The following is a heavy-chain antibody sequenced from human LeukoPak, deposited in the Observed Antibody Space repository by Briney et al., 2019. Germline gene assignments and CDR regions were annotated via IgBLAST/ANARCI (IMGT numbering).Heavy chain of an antibody. CDR1: GFTFSSYA. V-gene: IGHV3-30*04. CDR2: ISYDGSNK. J-gene: IGHJ4*02. D-gene: IGHD6-13*01. CDR3: AREGRTVSSSSSDY. Sequence: GGSLRLSCAASGFTFSSYAMHWVRQPPGKGLEWVAVISYDGSNKYYADSVKGRFTISRDNSKNTLYLQMNSLRAEDTAVYYCAREGRTVSSSSSDYWGQGTLVTVSS.